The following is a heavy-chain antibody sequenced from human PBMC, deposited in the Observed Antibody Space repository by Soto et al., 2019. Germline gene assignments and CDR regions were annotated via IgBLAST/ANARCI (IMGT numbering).Heavy chain of an antibody. Sequence: GASVKVSCKASGYTFTSYAMHWVRQAPGQRLEWMGWINAGNGNTKYSQKFQGRVTITRDTSASTAYMELSSLRSEDTAVYYCASSRPVRGVIRPFDYWGQGTLVTVSS. CDR3: ASSRPVRGVIRPFDY. CDR1: GYTFTSYA. J-gene: IGHJ4*02. D-gene: IGHD3-10*01. V-gene: IGHV1-3*01. CDR2: INAGNGNT.